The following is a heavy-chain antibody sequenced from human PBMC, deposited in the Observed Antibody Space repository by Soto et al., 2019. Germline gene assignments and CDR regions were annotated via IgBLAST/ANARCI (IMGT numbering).Heavy chain of an antibody. J-gene: IGHJ3*02. V-gene: IGHV3-21*01. CDR1: GFTFSSYS. CDR2: ISSSSSYI. D-gene: IGHD5-12*01. Sequence: GGSLRLSCAASGFTFSSYSMNWVRQAPGKGLEWVSSISSSSSYIYYADSVKGRFTISRDNAKNSLYLQMNSLRAEDTAVYYCAADPSRDGYNHDAFDIWGQGTMVTVSS. CDR3: AADPSRDGYNHDAFDI.